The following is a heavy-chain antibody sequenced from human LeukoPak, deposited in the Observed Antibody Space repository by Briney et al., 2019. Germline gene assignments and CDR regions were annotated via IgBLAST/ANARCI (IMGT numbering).Heavy chain of an antibody. D-gene: IGHD6-6*01. V-gene: IGHV3-30*03. Sequence: PGGSLRLSCAASGFTFSTYAVHWVRQAPGKGLEWVAVISSGGSDKYHAGSVKGRFTISRDNSKNSLYLQMSSLRAEDTAVYYCARLTQLARGRYWGQGTLVTVSS. CDR1: GFTFSTYA. J-gene: IGHJ4*02. CDR2: ISSGGSDK. CDR3: ARLTQLARGRY.